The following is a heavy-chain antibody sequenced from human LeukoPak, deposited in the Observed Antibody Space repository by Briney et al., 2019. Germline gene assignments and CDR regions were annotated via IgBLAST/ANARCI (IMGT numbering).Heavy chain of an antibody. D-gene: IGHD3-16*01. J-gene: IGHJ6*03. CDR3: ARGGGGDYYYYYMDV. CDR1: GFTFSSYE. CDR2: ISSSGRII. V-gene: IGHV3-48*03. Sequence: GGSLRLSCAASGFTFSSYEMNWVRQAPGKGLEWVSYISSSGRIIYYADSVKGRFTISRDNSKNTLYLQMNSLRAEDTAVYYCARGGGGDYYYYYMDVWGKGTTVTVSS.